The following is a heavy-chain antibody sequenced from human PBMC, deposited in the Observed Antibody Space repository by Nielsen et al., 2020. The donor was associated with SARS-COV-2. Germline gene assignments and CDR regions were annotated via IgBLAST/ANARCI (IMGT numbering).Heavy chain of an antibody. CDR2: IKSKTDGGTT. D-gene: IGHD3-16*01. Sequence: GESLKISCAASGFTFSNAWMSWVRQAPGKGLEWVGRIKSKTDGGTTDYAAPVKGRFTISRDDSKNTLYLQMNSLKTEDTAVYYCTTYVQTLTLNWFDPWGQGTLVTVSS. CDR1: GFTFSNAW. CDR3: TTYVQTLTLNWFDP. V-gene: IGHV3-15*01. J-gene: IGHJ5*02.